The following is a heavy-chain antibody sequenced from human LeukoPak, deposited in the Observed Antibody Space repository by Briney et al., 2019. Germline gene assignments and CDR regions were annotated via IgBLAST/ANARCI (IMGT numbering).Heavy chain of an antibody. CDR2: IYYSGST. D-gene: IGHD2-15*01. Sequence: PSETLSLTCTVSGGSISSSSYYWGWIRQPPGKGLEWIGSIYYSGSTYYNPSLKSRVTISVDTSKNQFSLKLSSVTAADTAVYYCAQTYCSGGSGVDYWGQGTLVTVSS. V-gene: IGHV4-39*01. CDR3: AQTYCSGGSGVDY. J-gene: IGHJ4*02. CDR1: GGSISSSSYY.